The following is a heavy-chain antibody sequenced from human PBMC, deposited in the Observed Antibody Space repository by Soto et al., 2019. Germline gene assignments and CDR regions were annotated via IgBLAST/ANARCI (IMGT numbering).Heavy chain of an antibody. J-gene: IGHJ6*03. D-gene: IGHD2-15*01. V-gene: IGHV4-39*01. Sequence: SETLSLSCTVSGGSINSPSYYWAGFRQSPGKGPEWIGSIYYSGRTYYNPSHKSRVNITVDTSKNQFSLKLSSVTAADTSVYYCVKSGGSHEFHYYMDVWGKGTTVTVSS. CDR3: VKSGGSHEFHYYMDV. CDR2: IYYSGRT. CDR1: GGSINSPSYY.